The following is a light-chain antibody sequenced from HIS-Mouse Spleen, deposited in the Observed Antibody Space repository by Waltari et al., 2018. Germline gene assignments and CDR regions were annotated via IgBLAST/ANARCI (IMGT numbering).Light chain of an antibody. CDR2: EDS. V-gene: IGLV3-10*01. CDR1: ALPKKY. CDR3: YSTDSSGNHRV. Sequence: SYELTQPHSVSVSPGQTARITCSGEALPKKYAYSYQQKSGQAPVLVIYEDSKRPSGIPERFSGSSSGTMATLTISGAQVEDEADYYCYSTDSSGNHRVFGGGTKLTVL. J-gene: IGLJ2*01.